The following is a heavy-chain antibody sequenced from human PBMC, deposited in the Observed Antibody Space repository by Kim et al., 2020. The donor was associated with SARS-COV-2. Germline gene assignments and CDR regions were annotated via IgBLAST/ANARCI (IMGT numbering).Heavy chain of an antibody. Sequence: GGSLRLSCAASGFTFNNYGFAWIRQAPGKGLEWVSTITRSGGGTHDVDSVKGPFTISRDNSRNATHLQMHSLRAEDTALFYCAKSFWSAETFDTFDDWG. D-gene: IGHD3-3*01. CDR2: ITRSGGGT. J-gene: IGHJ4*01. V-gene: IGHV3-23*01. CDR1: GFTFNNYG. CDR3: AKSFWSAETFDTFDD.